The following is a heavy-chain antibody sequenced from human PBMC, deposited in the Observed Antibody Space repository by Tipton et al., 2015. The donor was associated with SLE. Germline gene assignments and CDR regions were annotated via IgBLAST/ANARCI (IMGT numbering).Heavy chain of an antibody. CDR3: ARQKPDLDAFDI. CDR2: ISHSGGT. J-gene: IGHJ3*02. Sequence: TLSLTCSVYGGSFSTYYWTWIRQPPGKGLEWIGDISHSGGTRYNPSLRSRVTISVDTPKNQFSLHLTSVTAADAAVYFCARQKPDLDAFDIWGQGTMVTVSS. V-gene: IGHV4-34*01. CDR1: GGSFSTYY.